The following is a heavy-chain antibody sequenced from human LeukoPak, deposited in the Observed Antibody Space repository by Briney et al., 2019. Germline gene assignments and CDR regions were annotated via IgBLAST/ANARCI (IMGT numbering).Heavy chain of an antibody. J-gene: IGHJ4*02. V-gene: IGHV3-48*03. CDR2: ISESGDST. CDR3: ARVPSILWTSGSFLIHS. Sequence: PGGSLRLSCTTSGFTFGGYEFTWVRQAPGKGLEWVSFISESGDSTRYADPVKGRFTISRDNAKRSVYLQMNSLRDDDTAVYYCARVPSILWTSGSFLIHSWGQGTLVTVSS. D-gene: IGHD3-10*01. CDR1: GFTFGGYE.